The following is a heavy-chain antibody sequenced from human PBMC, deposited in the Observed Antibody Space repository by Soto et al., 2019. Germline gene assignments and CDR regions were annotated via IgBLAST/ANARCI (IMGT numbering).Heavy chain of an antibody. Sequence: HLQLQESGSGLVKPSQTLSLTCAVSGGSISSGGYSWSWIRQPPGKGLEWIGYIYHSGSTYYNPSLKSRVTITVDRSKNQFSLKLSSVTAADTAVYYCARVPSPWGQGTLVTVSS. CDR1: GGSISSGGYS. J-gene: IGHJ5*02. CDR2: IYHSGST. V-gene: IGHV4-30-2*01. CDR3: ARVPSP.